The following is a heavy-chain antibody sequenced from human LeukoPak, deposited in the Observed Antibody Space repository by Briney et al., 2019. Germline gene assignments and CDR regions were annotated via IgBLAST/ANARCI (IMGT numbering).Heavy chain of an antibody. CDR3: AKDSRDTVAENY. CDR1: GFTFSSYA. Sequence: GGSLRLSCAASGFTFSSYAMSWVRQPPGKGLEWVSGISGSGDNTYYADSVKGRFTISRDNSKKTLYLQMNSLRAEDTAVYYCAKDSRDTVAENYWGQGTLVTVSS. V-gene: IGHV3-23*01. CDR2: ISGSGDNT. J-gene: IGHJ4*02. D-gene: IGHD6-19*01.